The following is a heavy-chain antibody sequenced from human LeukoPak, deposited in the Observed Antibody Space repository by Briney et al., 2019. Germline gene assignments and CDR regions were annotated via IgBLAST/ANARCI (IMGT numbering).Heavy chain of an antibody. J-gene: IGHJ2*01. D-gene: IGHD6-13*01. CDR3: ARVYYSNSYDYWYFDL. CDR2: IYYSGST. CDR1: GGSIRSYY. V-gene: IGHV4-59*01. Sequence: SETLSLTCTVSGGSIRSYYWSWIRQPPGKGLEWIAYIYYSGSTNYNPSLKSRVTISVDTSKNQFSLKLSSVTAADTAVYYCARVYYSNSYDYWYFDLWGRGTLVAVSS.